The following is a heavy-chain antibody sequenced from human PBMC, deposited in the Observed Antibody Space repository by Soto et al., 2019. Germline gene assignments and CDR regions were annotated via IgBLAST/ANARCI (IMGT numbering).Heavy chain of an antibody. CDR2: IIPILGIA. V-gene: IGHV1-69*02. J-gene: IGHJ6*03. D-gene: IGHD3-9*01. CDR1: GGTFSSYT. CDR3: AGYDSLPCTQPVGYYYYYYMDV. Sequence: QVQLVQSGAEVKKPGSSVKVSCKASGGTFSSYTISWVRQAHGQGLEWMGRIIPILGIANYAQKFQGRVTITADKSTSTAYMELSSLRSDDTAVYYCAGYDSLPCTQPVGYYYYYYMDVWGKGTTVTVSS.